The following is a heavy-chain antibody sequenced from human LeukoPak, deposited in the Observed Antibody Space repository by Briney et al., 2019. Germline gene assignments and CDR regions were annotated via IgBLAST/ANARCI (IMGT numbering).Heavy chain of an antibody. Sequence: PGRSLRLSCAASGFTFSSYGMHWVRQAPGKGLEWVSVISYDGSNKYYADSVKGRFTISRDNSKNTLYLQMNSLRAEDTAVYYCAKDNIAVAGTDYYYYGMDVWGQGTTVTVS. V-gene: IGHV3-30*18. CDR2: ISYDGSNK. CDR1: GFTFSSYG. D-gene: IGHD6-19*01. J-gene: IGHJ6*02. CDR3: AKDNIAVAGTDYYYYGMDV.